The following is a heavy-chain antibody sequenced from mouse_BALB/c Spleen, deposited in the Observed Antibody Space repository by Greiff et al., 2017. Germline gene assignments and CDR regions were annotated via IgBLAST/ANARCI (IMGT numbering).Heavy chain of an antibody. CDR1: GFTFSSYA. J-gene: IGHJ4*01. V-gene: IGHV5-6-5*01. D-gene: IGHD2-4*01. CDR2: ISSGGST. CDR3: ARSYDYDVPMDY. Sequence: EVKLMESGGGLVKPGGSLKLSCAASGFTFSSYAMSWVRQTPEKRLEWVASISSGGSTYYPDSVKGRFTISRDNARNILYLQMSSLRSEDSAVYYCARSYDYDVPMDYWGQGTSVTVSS.